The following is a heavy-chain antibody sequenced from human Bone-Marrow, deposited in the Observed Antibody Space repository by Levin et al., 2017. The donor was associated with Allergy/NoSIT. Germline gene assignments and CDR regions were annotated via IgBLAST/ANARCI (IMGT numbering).Heavy chain of an antibody. Sequence: PSQTLSLPCPVSGGSIRHSYWTWIRQPPGKGLEWIGNIYNGGYTTYDPSLKSRVTISLDTYKNQFSLELSSVTAADTAVYYCARDYGSGWYYFDSWGQGTLVTVSS. CDR1: GGSIRHSY. CDR3: ARDYGSGWYYFDS. CDR2: IYNGGYT. V-gene: IGHV4-59*01. D-gene: IGHD6-19*01. J-gene: IGHJ4*02.